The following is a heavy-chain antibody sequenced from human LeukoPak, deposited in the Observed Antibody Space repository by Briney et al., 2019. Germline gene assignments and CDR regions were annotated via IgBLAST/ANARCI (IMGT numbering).Heavy chain of an antibody. CDR2: INPNSGGT. Sequence: ASVKVSCKASGYTFTGYYMHWVRQAPGQGLEWMGWINPNSGGTNYAQKFQGRVTMTRDTSISTAYMELSRLRSDDTAVYYCARVPIVVVPAAIDAFDIWGQGTMVTVSS. CDR3: ARVPIVVVPAAIDAFDI. J-gene: IGHJ3*02. D-gene: IGHD2-2*01. CDR1: GYTFTGYY. V-gene: IGHV1-2*02.